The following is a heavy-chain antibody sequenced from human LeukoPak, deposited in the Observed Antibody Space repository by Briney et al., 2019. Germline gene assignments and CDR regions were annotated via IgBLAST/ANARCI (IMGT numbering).Heavy chain of an antibody. V-gene: IGHV1-69*06. CDR1: GGTFSSYA. CDR2: IIPIFGTA. Sequence: SVKVSCKASGGTFSSYAISWVRQAPGQGLEWMGGIIPIFGTANYAQKFQGRVTITADKSTSTAYMELSSLRSEDTAVYYCAKAPPKEHDFWSGYYNYMDVWGKGTTVTVSS. CDR3: AKAPPKEHDFWSGYYNYMDV. D-gene: IGHD3-3*01. J-gene: IGHJ6*03.